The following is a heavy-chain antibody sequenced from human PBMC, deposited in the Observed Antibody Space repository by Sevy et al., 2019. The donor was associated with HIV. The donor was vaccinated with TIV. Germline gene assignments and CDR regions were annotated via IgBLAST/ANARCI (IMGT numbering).Heavy chain of an antibody. J-gene: IGHJ1*01. Sequence: GGSLRLSCVASGFTFSSYEMNWVRQAPGKGLEWVSYISNSGNIIYYEDSVKGRFTISRDNAKNSLYLQMNSQRAEDTAVYYCAREDGSRQYFQYWGQGTLVTVSS. CDR1: GFTFSSYE. CDR2: ISNSGNII. D-gene: IGHD6-13*01. CDR3: AREDGSRQYFQY. V-gene: IGHV3-48*03.